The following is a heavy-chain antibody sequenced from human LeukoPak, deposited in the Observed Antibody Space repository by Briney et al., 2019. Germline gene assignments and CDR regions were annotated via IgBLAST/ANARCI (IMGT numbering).Heavy chain of an antibody. J-gene: IGHJ4*02. V-gene: IGHV3-23*01. D-gene: IGHD3-22*01. Sequence: GGSLGLSCAASGLTFSRYAMSWVRQAPGKGLEWVSGVSTSGGSTYYADSVKGRFTISRDNSKNTLHLQMNSLRAEDTAIYYCAKQAYDSPRTDFDYWGQGTLVTVSS. CDR2: VSTSGGST. CDR1: GLTFSRYA. CDR3: AKQAYDSPRTDFDY.